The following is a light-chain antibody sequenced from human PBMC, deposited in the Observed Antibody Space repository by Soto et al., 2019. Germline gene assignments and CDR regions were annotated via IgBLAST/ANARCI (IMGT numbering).Light chain of an antibody. Sequence: EIVMTQSPATLSVSPGERATLSCRASQSVSSNLAWYQQKPGQAPRLLFYGASTRATGIPARFSGSGSGTEFNITISSLQSEDSAVYYCQQYNNWPRATFGGGTKVEIK. CDR2: GAS. CDR1: QSVSSN. J-gene: IGKJ4*01. V-gene: IGKV3-15*01. CDR3: QQYNNWPRAT.